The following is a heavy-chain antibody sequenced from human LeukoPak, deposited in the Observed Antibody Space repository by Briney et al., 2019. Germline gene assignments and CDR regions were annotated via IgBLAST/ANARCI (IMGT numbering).Heavy chain of an antibody. D-gene: IGHD2-2*01. V-gene: IGHV3-30-3*01. CDR3: ARGRGYCSGTSCFVPDY. CDR1: GFTFSNYA. CDR2: ISYDGSNK. Sequence: GGSLRLSCAASGFTFSNYAMHWVRQAPGKGLEWVVVISYDGSNKYYADSVKGRFTISRDNSKNTLYLQLISLRAEDTAMYYCARGRGYCSGTSCFVPDYWGQGTLVTVSS. J-gene: IGHJ4*02.